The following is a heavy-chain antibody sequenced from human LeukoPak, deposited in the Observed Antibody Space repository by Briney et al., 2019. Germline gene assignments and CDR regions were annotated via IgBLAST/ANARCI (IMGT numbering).Heavy chain of an antibody. Sequence: GGSLRLSWAAFGFTFSGHNMNWVRQAPGKGLEWISFVSISSGTIYYADSVNGRFRISRDNAKSSLDLEMNSLRAEDTAVYYCARAMSTFGGVRNYFDSWGQGALVTVSS. CDR3: ARAMSTFGGVRNYFDS. CDR2: VSISSGTI. D-gene: IGHD3-16*01. V-gene: IGHV3-48*04. J-gene: IGHJ4*02. CDR1: GFTFSGHN.